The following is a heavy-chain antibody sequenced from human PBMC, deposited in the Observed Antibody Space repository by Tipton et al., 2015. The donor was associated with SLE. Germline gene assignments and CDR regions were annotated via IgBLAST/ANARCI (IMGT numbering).Heavy chain of an antibody. V-gene: IGHV4-59*12. J-gene: IGHJ4*02. CDR2: MYDSGST. D-gene: IGHD3-3*01. CDR3: AREPRSGYHDY. Sequence: TLSLTCTVSGGSISNYYWSWIRQPPGKGLEWIGYMYDSGSTTYNPSLKSRVTISVDASKNQFSLKLSSVTAADTAVYYCAREPRSGYHDYWGQGTLVIVSS. CDR1: GGSISNYY.